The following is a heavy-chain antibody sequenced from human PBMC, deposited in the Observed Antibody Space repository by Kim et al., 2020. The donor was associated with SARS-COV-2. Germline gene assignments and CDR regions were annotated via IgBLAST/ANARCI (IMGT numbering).Heavy chain of an antibody. V-gene: IGHV3-23*01. D-gene: IGHD6-19*01. CDR1: GFTFSSYA. J-gene: IGHJ6*02. CDR2: ISGSGGST. CDR3: AKDGVPYSSGWWSHRNHYYYGMDV. Sequence: GGSLRLSCAASGFTFSSYAMSWVRQAPGKGLEWVSAISGSGGSTYYADSVKGRFTNSRDNSKNTLYLQMNSLRAEDTAVYYCAKDGVPYSSGWWSHRNHYYYGMDVWGQGTTVTVSS.